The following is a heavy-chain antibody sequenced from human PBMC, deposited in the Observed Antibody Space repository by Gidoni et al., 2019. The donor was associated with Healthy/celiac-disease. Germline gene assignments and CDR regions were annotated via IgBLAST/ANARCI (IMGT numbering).Heavy chain of an antibody. Sequence: EVQLVESGGGVVQPGGSLRLSCAASGFTFVDYAMHWVRQAPGKGLEWVSLISGDGGSTYYADSVKGRFTISRDNSKNSLYLQMNSLRTEDTALYYCAKDGAAGSSWYSVGYWGQGTLVTVSS. CDR3: AKDGAAGSSWYSVGY. CDR1: GFTFVDYA. J-gene: IGHJ4*02. CDR2: ISGDGGST. V-gene: IGHV3-43*02. D-gene: IGHD6-13*01.